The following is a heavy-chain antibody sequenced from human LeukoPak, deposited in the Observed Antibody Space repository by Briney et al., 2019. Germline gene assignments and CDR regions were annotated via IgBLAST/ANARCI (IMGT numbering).Heavy chain of an antibody. CDR3: AKDQGIARYFDL. V-gene: IGHV3-33*06. CDR1: GFTVSSNY. CDR2: IWYDGSNK. J-gene: IGHJ2*01. Sequence: PGGSLRLSCAASGFTVSSNYMSWVRQAPGRGLEGVAVIWYDGSNKYYADSVKGRFTISRDNSKNTLYLQMTSLRAEDTAVYYCAKDQGIARYFDLCGRGTLVTVSS.